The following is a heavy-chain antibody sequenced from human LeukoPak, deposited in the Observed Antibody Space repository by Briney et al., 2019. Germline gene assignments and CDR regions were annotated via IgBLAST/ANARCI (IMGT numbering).Heavy chain of an antibody. J-gene: IGHJ4*02. V-gene: IGHV3-9*03. CDR2: ISWNSGSI. Sequence: GRSLRLSCAASGFTFDDYAMHWVRQAPGKGLEWVSGISWNSGSIGYADSVKGRFTISRDNAKNSLYLQMNSLRVEDMAFYYCARSSGYYRHFDYWGQGILVTVSS. D-gene: IGHD3-22*01. CDR1: GFTFDDYA. CDR3: ARSSGYYRHFDY.